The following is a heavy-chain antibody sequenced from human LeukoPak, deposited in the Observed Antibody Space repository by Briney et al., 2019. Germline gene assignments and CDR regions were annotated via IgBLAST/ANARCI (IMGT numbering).Heavy chain of an antibody. D-gene: IGHD6-13*01. CDR2: ISAYNGNT. V-gene: IGHV1-18*01. J-gene: IGHJ4*02. CDR1: GYTFTSYG. Sequence: ASVKVSCKASGYTFTSYGISWVRQAPGQGLEWMGWISAYNGNTNYAQKLQGRVTMTTDTSTSTAYMELRSLRSDDTAVYYCARDRPARIAAAPDYWGQGTLVTVSS. CDR3: ARDRPARIAAAPDY.